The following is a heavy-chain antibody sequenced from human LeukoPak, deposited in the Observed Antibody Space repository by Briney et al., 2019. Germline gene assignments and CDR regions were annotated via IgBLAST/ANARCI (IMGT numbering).Heavy chain of an antibody. V-gene: IGHV5-51*01. CDR2: IYPDDSDT. CDR3: ARLGCSSTSCYDV. CDR1: GYSFPSYW. Sequence: GESLKISCKGSGYSFPSYWIGWVRQMPGKGLEWMAIIYPDDSDTRYSPSFQRQITISADKSIDTAYLQWNSLKASDSAMYYCARLGCSSTSCYDVWGKGTTVTVSS. D-gene: IGHD2-2*01. J-gene: IGHJ6*04.